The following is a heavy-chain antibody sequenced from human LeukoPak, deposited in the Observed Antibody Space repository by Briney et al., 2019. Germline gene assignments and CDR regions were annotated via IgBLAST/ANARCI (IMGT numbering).Heavy chain of an antibody. D-gene: IGHD2-2*02. CDR2: INPSGGST. CDR1: GYTFTDYY. Sequence: GASVKVSCKASGYTFTDYYMHWVRQAPGQGLEWMGIINPSGGSTSYAQKFQGRVTMTRDTSTSTVYMELSSLRSEDTAVYYCARPGADCGSAGCYTYPYYGLDVWGQGTTVTVSS. V-gene: IGHV1-46*01. J-gene: IGHJ6*02. CDR3: ARPGADCGSAGCYTYPYYGLDV.